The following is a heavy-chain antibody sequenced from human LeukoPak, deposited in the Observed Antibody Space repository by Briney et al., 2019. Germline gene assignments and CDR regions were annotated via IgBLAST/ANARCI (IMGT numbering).Heavy chain of an antibody. V-gene: IGHV4-4*02. CDR1: GGSISSSNW. J-gene: IGHJ4*02. Sequence: SETLSLTCAVSGGSISSSNWWSWVRQPPGKGLEWIGEIYHSGSTNYNPSLKSRVTISVDKSKNQFSLRLSSVTAADTAVYYCARRDRGYSPFDYWDQGTLVTVSS. CDR2: IYHSGST. CDR3: ARRDRGYSPFDY. D-gene: IGHD5-12*01.